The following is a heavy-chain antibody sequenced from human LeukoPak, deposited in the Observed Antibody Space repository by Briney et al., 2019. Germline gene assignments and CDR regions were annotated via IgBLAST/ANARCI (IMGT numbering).Heavy chain of an antibody. V-gene: IGHV4-39*01. Sequence: SETLSLTCTVSGGSNSSSSYYWGWIRQPPGKGLEWIGSIYYSGSTYYNPSLKSRVTISVDTSKNQFSLKLSSVTAADTAVYYCAIHADKIYDFWSGYARPFDYWGQGTLVTVSS. D-gene: IGHD3-3*01. CDR1: GGSNSSSSYY. J-gene: IGHJ4*02. CDR2: IYYSGST. CDR3: AIHADKIYDFWSGYARPFDY.